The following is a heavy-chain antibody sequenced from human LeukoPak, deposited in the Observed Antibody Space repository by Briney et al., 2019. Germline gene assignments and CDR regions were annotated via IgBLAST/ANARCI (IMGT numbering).Heavy chain of an antibody. CDR3: ARVRYCTGGFCHYGYYYYMDV. J-gene: IGHJ6*03. V-gene: IGHV4-39*07. CDR1: AGSIGGSSFS. CDR2: VSYSGST. Sequence: SETLSLTCTVSAGSIGGSSFSRAWIRQPPGKGLEWIGSVSYSGSTYYSPPLKSRVTISADMSKNQFSLKVTSVTAADTAVYYCARVRYCTGGFCHYGYYYYMDVWGKGTTVTVSS. D-gene: IGHD2-8*02.